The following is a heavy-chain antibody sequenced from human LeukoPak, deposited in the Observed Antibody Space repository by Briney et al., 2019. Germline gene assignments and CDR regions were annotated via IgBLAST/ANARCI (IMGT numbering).Heavy chain of an antibody. CDR3: ARDGDLDWLPSGF. J-gene: IGHJ4*02. CDR2: INPNSGDT. CDR1: GFTFTGYY. D-gene: IGHD3-9*01. Sequence: ASVKVSCKASGFTFTGYYIHWVRQAPGQGLEWVGWINPNSGDTKYAKRFQGRVTMTRDTSISAAYMELTRLTSDDTAVYYCARDGDLDWLPSGFWGQGTLVTVSS. V-gene: IGHV1-2*02.